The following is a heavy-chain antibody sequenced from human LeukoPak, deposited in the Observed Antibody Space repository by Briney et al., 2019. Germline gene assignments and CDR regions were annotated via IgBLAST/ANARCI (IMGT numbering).Heavy chain of an antibody. D-gene: IGHD2-8*02. CDR2: ISGSGGST. Sequence: PGGSLRLSCAASGFTFSSYAMSWVRQAPGKGLEWVSAISGSGGSTYYADSVKGRFTISRDNSKNTLYLQMNSLRAEDTAVYYCAKDPGLLVGALTGEYYMDVWGKGTTVTVSS. CDR1: GFTFSSYA. V-gene: IGHV3-23*01. CDR3: AKDPGLLVGALTGEYYMDV. J-gene: IGHJ6*03.